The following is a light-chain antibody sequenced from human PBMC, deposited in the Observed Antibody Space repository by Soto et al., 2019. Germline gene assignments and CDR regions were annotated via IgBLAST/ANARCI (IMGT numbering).Light chain of an antibody. Sequence: QSALTQPASVSGSPGQTITISCTGTSSDVAAYKSVSWYQHHPGKVPKLLIYDVNIRPSGVSDRFSGSKSGNTASLTISGLQGEDEADYYCNSYTTSGTRIFGAGPKLTVL. CDR3: NSYTTSGTRI. J-gene: IGLJ2*01. CDR1: SSDVAAYKS. CDR2: DVN. V-gene: IGLV2-14*01.